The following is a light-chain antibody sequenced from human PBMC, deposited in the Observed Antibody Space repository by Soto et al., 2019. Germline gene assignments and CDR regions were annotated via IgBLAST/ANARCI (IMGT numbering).Light chain of an antibody. CDR1: QSISTW. Sequence: DIQMTQSPSSLSASVGDGVTITCRASQSISTWLAWYQQKPGKAPNLLIYMASTLKSGVPSRFSGSGSGTEFTLTISSLQPDDVARYYCQKYNSYSRTLGQGTKVDI. V-gene: IGKV1-5*03. CDR3: QKYNSYSRT. CDR2: MAS. J-gene: IGKJ1*01.